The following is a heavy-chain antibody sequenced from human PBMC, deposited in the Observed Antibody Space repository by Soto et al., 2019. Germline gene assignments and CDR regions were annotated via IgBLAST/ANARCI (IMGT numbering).Heavy chain of an antibody. CDR3: ASGNRITGSPTDY. V-gene: IGHV4-34*01. D-gene: IGHD1-20*01. CDR2: INHSGST. Sequence: SETLSLTCAVYGGSFSGYYWSWIRQPPGKGLEWIGEINHSGSTNYNPSLKSRVTISVDTSKNQFSLKLSSVTAADTAVYYCASGNRITGSPTDYWGQGTLVTVSS. J-gene: IGHJ4*02. CDR1: GGSFSGYY.